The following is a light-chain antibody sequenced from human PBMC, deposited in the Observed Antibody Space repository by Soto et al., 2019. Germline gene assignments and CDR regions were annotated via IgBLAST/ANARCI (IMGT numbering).Light chain of an antibody. CDR2: GAS. J-gene: IGKJ4*01. CDR1: QDIRTW. V-gene: IGKV1-12*01. CDR3: QQTNSFPLT. Sequence: DIQMTQSPSSVSSSVGDRVTITCRASQDIRTWLAWYQQKPGKAPILLIYGASTLHSGVPSRFSGSGSGTDFTLTISSLQPEDSDTYYCQQTNSFPLTFGGGTKVDIK.